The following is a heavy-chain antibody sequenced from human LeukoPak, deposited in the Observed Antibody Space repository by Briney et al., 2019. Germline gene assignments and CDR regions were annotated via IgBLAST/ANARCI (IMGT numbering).Heavy chain of an antibody. Sequence: SETLSLTCTVSGYSISSGYYWGWIRQPPGKGLEWNGSIYHSGSTYYNPSLKSRVTISVDTSKNQFSLKLSSVTAADTAVYYCGLYYYDSSGYLGPGWFDPWGQGTLVTVSS. CDR2: IYHSGST. J-gene: IGHJ5*02. CDR1: GYSISSGYY. D-gene: IGHD3-22*01. CDR3: GLYYYDSSGYLGPGWFDP. V-gene: IGHV4-38-2*02.